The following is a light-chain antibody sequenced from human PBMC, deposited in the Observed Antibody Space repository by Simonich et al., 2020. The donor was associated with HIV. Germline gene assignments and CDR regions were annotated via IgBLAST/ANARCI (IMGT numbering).Light chain of an antibody. V-gene: IGKV3-15*01. CDR2: SAS. J-gene: IGKJ4*01. CDR3: QQYNNRPLT. CDR1: QSVSSN. Sequence: EIVMTQSPATLSVSPGERATLSCRARQSVSSNLAWYQQKPGQDPRLLIYSASTRATGIPDKFSGSWSGTEFTLTISSMQSEDIAVYYCQQYNNRPLTFGGGTKVEIK.